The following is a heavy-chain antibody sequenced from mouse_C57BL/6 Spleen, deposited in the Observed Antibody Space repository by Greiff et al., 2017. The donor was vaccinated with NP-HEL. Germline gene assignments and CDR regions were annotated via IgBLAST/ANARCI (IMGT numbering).Heavy chain of an antibody. D-gene: IGHD2-5*01. Sequence: QVHVKQSGAELVRPGASVTLSCKASGYTFTDYEMHWVKQTPVHGLEWIGAIDPETGGTAYNQKFKGKAILTADKSSSTAYMELRSLTSEDSAVYYCTRWGSNCVAWFAYWGQGTRVTVSA. V-gene: IGHV1-15*01. CDR1: GYTFTDYE. CDR3: TRWGSNCVAWFAY. CDR2: IDPETGGT. J-gene: IGHJ3*01.